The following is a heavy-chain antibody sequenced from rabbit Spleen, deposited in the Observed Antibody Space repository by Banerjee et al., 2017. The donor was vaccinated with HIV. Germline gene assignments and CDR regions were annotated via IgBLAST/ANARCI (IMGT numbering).Heavy chain of an antibody. CDR3: ARRYVGYDL. D-gene: IGHD7-1*01. J-gene: IGHJ6*01. CDR2: IDGGSVGST. CDR1: GFSFSISYD. Sequence: QSLEESGGDLVKPGASLTLTCTASGFSFSISYDMCWVRQAPGKGLEWIACIDGGSVGSTYYASWANGRFTISKTSSTTVDLKMTSLIVADTATYFCARRYVGYDLWGPGTLVTVS. V-gene: IGHV1S40*01.